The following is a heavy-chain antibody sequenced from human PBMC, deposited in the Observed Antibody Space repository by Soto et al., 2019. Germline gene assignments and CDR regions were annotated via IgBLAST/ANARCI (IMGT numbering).Heavy chain of an antibody. V-gene: IGHV4-59*12. CDR2: IYYSGST. Sequence: SETLSLTCTVSGGSISSYYWSWIRQPPGKGLEWIGYIYYSGSTNYNPSLKSRVTISVDTSKNQCSLKLSSVTAADTAVYYCASRLVVAADPYYYYGMDVWGQGTTGTVS. D-gene: IGHD2-15*01. CDR1: GGSISSYY. J-gene: IGHJ6*02. CDR3: ASRLVVAADPYYYYGMDV.